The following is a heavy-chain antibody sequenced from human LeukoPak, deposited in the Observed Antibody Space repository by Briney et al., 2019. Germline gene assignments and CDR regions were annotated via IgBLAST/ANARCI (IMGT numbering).Heavy chain of an antibody. CDR2: INPNSGGT. Sequence: GASVKVSFKASGYTFTGYYMHWVRQAPGQGLEWMGWINPNSGGTNYAQKFQGRVTMTRDTSISTAYMELSRLRSDDTAVYYCARTTNYGSGSYYNGPHDYWGQGTLVTVSS. D-gene: IGHD3-10*01. V-gene: IGHV1-2*02. J-gene: IGHJ4*02. CDR1: GYTFTGYY. CDR3: ARTTNYGSGSYYNGPHDY.